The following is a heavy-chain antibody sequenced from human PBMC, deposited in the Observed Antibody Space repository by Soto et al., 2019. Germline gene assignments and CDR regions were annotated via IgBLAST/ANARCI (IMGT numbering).Heavy chain of an antibody. CDR2: IYHSGST. CDR3: ARGIFYAFDI. CDR1: GGSLSSSTC. V-gene: IGHV4-39*07. J-gene: IGHJ3*02. Sequence: SETLSLTCAVSGGSLSSSTCYGWIRRPPGKGLEWIAYIYHSGSTNYNPSLNSRVTISLDRSKNQFSLKLSSVAAADTAVYYCARGIFYAFDIWGQGTMVTVSS. D-gene: IGHD3-9*01.